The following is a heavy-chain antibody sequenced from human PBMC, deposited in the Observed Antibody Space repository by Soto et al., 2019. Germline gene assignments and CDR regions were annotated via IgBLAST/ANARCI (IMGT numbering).Heavy chain of an antibody. V-gene: IGHV4-4*07. D-gene: IGHD6-13*01. CDR2: IYRSGTT. CDR1: GGSIRSYY. Sequence: SGTLSLTCSVSGGSIRSYYWSWSRQPAGKGLGGIGRIYRSGTTNLNPSITSRVSMSVDTSKNQFSLKLSSVLAADTAVYYCARGTAAGVDYGMDVWGHGPTVTVSS. CDR3: ARGTAAGVDYGMDV. J-gene: IGHJ6*02.